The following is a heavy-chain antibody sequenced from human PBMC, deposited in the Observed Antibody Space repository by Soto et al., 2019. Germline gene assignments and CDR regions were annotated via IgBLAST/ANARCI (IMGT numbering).Heavy chain of an antibody. CDR3: ARDLQHHVDGTPPYYFGMDV. V-gene: IGHV3-30-3*01. CDR1: GFTFSNYP. Sequence: GGSLRLSCAASGFTFSNYPLHWVRQAPGKGLEWVAVISYDGDKKYYADSVKGRFTVSRDNSKNTLYLQVNSLRPDDTATYYCARDLQHHVDGTPPYYFGMDVRGQGTTVTGSS. CDR2: ISYDGDKK. J-gene: IGHJ6*02. D-gene: IGHD1-1*01.